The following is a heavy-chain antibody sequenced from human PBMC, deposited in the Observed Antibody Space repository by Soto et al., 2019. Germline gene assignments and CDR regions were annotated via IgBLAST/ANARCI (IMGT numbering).Heavy chain of an antibody. CDR2: ISSGHSDT. Sequence: PGGSLRLSCAASGFTFSDYYMSWIRQAPGKGLEWVAYISSGHSDTNYADSVKGRFTISRDNAKNSLYLQMNSLRAEDTAVYYFARVSNASALLVGIAHYFDSWGQGALVTVSS. V-gene: IGHV3-11*06. CDR1: GFTFSDYY. J-gene: IGHJ4*02. CDR3: ARVSNASALLVGIAHYFDS. D-gene: IGHD1-26*01.